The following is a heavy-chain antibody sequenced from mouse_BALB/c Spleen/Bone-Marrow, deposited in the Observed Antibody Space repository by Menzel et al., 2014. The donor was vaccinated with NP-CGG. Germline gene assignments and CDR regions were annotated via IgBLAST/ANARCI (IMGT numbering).Heavy chain of an antibody. Sequence: VHLVESGAELVRPGTSVKVSCKASGYAFTNYLIEWVKQRPGQGLEWIGVINPGSGGTNYNEKFRGKATLTADKSSSTAYMRLSSLTSDDSAVYFCARCLTGTSALDFWGQGTSVTVSS. CDR2: INPGSGGT. J-gene: IGHJ4*01. CDR1: GYAFTNYL. V-gene: IGHV1-54*01. CDR3: ARCLTGTSALDF. D-gene: IGHD4-1*01.